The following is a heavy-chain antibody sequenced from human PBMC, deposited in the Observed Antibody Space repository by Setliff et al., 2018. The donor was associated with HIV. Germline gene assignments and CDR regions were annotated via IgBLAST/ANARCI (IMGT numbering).Heavy chain of an antibody. CDR1: GGTFSSYG. V-gene: IGHV1-18*01. CDR2: ISTYNGNT. Sequence: ASVKVSCKASGGTFSSYGISSVRQAHGQGLEWMGWISTYNGNTNYAQKLQGRVTMTTDTSRTTAYMELRSLKSHDPAQYFCASGMRGDRAMGDALDIWGQGTMVTVSS. CDR3: ASGMRGDRAMGDALDI. J-gene: IGHJ3*02. D-gene: IGHD5-18*01.